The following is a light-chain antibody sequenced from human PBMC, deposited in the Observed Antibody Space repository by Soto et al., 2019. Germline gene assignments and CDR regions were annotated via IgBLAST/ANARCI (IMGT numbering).Light chain of an antibody. CDR3: LQYDNYPLT. J-gene: IGKJ4*01. V-gene: IGKV1-5*01. Sequence: DIQMTQSPSTLSASVGDRVTITCPASQSISSWLAWYQQKPGKAPKLLIYDASSLESGVPSTFSGSGSGTEFSLTVSSLQPDDFATYYCLQYDNYPLTFGGGTKVDIK. CDR2: DAS. CDR1: QSISSW.